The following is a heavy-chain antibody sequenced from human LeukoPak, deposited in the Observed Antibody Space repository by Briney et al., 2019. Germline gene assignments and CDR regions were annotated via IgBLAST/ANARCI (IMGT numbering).Heavy chain of an antibody. CDR2: ISSSGSTI. D-gene: IGHD3-10*01. Sequence: GGSLRLSCAASGFTFSDYYMSWIRQAPGKGLEWVSYISSSGSTIYYADSVKGRFTISRDNAKNSLYLQMNSLRAEDTAVYYCARVSSYYDSGRSIVDYMDVWGKGTTVTISS. J-gene: IGHJ6*03. CDR3: ARVSSYYDSGRSIVDYMDV. V-gene: IGHV3-11*01. CDR1: GFTFSDYY.